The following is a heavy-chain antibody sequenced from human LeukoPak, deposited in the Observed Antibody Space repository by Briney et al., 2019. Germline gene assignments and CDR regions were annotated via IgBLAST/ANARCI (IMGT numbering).Heavy chain of an antibody. CDR2: ISYDGSNK. J-gene: IGHJ4*02. Sequence: GGSLRLSCAASGFTFSSYGMHWVRQAPGKGLEWVAVISYDGSNKYYADSVKGRFTISRDNSKNTLYLQMNSLRAEDTAVYYCARDEGYYDSSWRPGSLIDYWGQGTLVTVSS. CDR1: GFTFSSYG. D-gene: IGHD3-22*01. CDR3: ARDEGYYDSSWRPGSLIDY. V-gene: IGHV3-30*03.